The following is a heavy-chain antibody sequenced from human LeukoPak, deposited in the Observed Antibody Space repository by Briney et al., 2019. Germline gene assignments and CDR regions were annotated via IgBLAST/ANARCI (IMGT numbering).Heavy chain of an antibody. D-gene: IGHD6-13*01. CDR1: GYTFTGYY. Sequence: ASVKVSCKASGYTFTGYYMHWVRQAPGQGLEWMGWISAYNGNTNYAQKLQGRVTMTTDTSTSTAYMELRSLRSDDTAVYYCARDFSAAAGTPPFDYWGQGTLVTVSS. CDR3: ARDFSAAAGTPPFDY. V-gene: IGHV1-18*04. CDR2: ISAYNGNT. J-gene: IGHJ4*02.